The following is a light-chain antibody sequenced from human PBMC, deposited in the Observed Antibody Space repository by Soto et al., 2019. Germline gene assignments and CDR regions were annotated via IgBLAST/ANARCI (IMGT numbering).Light chain of an antibody. Sequence: QSVLTQPPSASGTPGQRVTISCSGGNSNIGSNYVYWYQQLPGTAPQLLIYSNNQRPSGVPDRFSGSKSGTSASLAISGLRSDDEADYYCAAWDDSLSGRDVFGTGTTGTVL. CDR3: AAWDDSLSGRDV. CDR1: NSNIGSNY. V-gene: IGLV1-47*02. J-gene: IGLJ1*01. CDR2: SNN.